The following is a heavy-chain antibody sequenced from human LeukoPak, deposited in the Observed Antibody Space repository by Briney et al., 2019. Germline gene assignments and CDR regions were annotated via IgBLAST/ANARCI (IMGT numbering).Heavy chain of an antibody. V-gene: IGHV4-59*01. D-gene: IGHD6-19*01. CDR3: ARALYSSGHLDY. CDR1: GGSISSYY. CDR2: IYYSGST. Sequence: PSETLSLTCTVSGGSISSYYWSWIRQPPGKGLEWIGYIYYSGSTNYNPSLKSRVTISVDTSKNQFSLKLSSVTAADTAVYYCARALYSSGHLDYWGQGTLVTASS. J-gene: IGHJ4*02.